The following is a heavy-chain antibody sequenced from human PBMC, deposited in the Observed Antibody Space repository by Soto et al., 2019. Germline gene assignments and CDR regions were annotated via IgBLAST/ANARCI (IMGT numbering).Heavy chain of an antibody. CDR3: ANQYFDY. CDR1: RCTLSSYA. V-gene: IGHV3-23*01. J-gene: IGHJ4*02. CDR2: ISAGAGST. Sequence: LRLSCAASRCTLSSYAMSWVRQAPGKGLEWVSTISAGAGSTHYAESVKGRFTISSDNSKATLYLQMNSLRAEDTAVYYCANQYFDYWGQGTLVTVSS.